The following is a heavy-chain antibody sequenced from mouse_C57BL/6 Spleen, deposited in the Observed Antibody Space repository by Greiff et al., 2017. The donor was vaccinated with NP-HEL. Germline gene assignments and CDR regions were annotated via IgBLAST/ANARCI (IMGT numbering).Heavy chain of an antibody. J-gene: IGHJ2*01. D-gene: IGHD2-5*01. V-gene: IGHV2-9-1*01. CDR1: GFSLTSYA. Sequence: VMLVESGPGLVAPSQSLSITCTVSGFSLTSYAISWVRQPPGKGLEWLGVIWTGGGTNYNSALKSRLSISKDNSKSQVFLKMNSLQTDDTARYYCARIYYSNYGYFDYWGQGTTLTVSS. CDR3: ARIYYSNYGYFDY. CDR2: IWTGGGT.